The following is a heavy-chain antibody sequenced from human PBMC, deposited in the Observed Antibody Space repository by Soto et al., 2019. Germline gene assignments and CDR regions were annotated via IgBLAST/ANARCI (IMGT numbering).Heavy chain of an antibody. CDR3: AKETIQVGGPNYFDY. Sequence: VQLVESGGGVVQPGRSLRLLCEASGFSFSRYGMHWVRQAPGMGLEWVAVISWDGLAQYYADSVKGRFTISRDNSQSTLFLQMNSLRTEDTAIYYCAKETIQVGGPNYFDYWGQGALVTVSS. CDR1: GFSFSRYG. CDR2: ISWDGLAQ. V-gene: IGHV3-30*18. D-gene: IGHD1-1*01. J-gene: IGHJ4*02.